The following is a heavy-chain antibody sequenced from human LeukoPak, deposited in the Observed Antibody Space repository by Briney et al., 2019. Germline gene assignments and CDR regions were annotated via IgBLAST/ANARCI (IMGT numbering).Heavy chain of an antibody. CDR3: ARDTLVSFAVTGGFDP. CDR2: ISSTSSTI. Sequence: QPGGSLRLSCAASGFTFSTYNMHWVRQAPGKGLEWVSYISSTSSTIYYADSVKGRFTISRDNAKNSLYLQMSSLRAEDTAVYYCARDTLVSFAVTGGFDPWGQGTLVTVSS. CDR1: GFTFSTYN. D-gene: IGHD2-21*02. J-gene: IGHJ5*02. V-gene: IGHV3-48*01.